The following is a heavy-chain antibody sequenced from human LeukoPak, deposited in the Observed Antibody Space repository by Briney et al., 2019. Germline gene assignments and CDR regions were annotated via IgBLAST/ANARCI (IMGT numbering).Heavy chain of an antibody. CDR1: GYSISSGYY. D-gene: IGHD3-10*01. J-gene: IGHJ5*02. Sequence: PSETLSLTCTVSGYSISSGYYWGWIRQPPGKGLEWIGSIYHSGSTYYNPSLKSRVTISVDTSKNQFSLKLSSVTAADTAVYYCARSSKYYYGSGSRGYWFDPWGQGTLVTVSS. CDR2: IYHSGST. CDR3: ARSSKYYYGSGSRGYWFDP. V-gene: IGHV4-38-2*02.